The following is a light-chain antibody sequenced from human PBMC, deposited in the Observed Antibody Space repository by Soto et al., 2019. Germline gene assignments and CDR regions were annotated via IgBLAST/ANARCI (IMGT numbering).Light chain of an antibody. Sequence: QSVLTQPPSVSGAPGQRITISCTGNSSNIGAGYYVHWYQQLPGTAPKLLIFGNNNRPSGVPDRFSGSKSGTSASLAITGLQAEDEADYYCQSYDDSLSASVFGGGTKLTV. J-gene: IGLJ3*02. CDR2: GNN. V-gene: IGLV1-40*01. CDR1: SSNIGAGYY. CDR3: QSYDDSLSASV.